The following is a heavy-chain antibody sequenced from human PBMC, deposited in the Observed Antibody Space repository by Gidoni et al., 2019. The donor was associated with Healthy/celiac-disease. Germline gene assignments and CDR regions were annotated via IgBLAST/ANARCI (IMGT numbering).Heavy chain of an antibody. CDR2: IYPVDSDT. Sequence: EVQLVQSGAEVKKPGESLKISCKGSGYSFTSYWIGWVRQMPGKGLEWMGIIYPVDSDTRYSPSFQGQVTISADKSSSTAYLQWSSLKASDTAMYYCARQRPGVVPAAIGASWFDPWGQGTLVTVSS. CDR1: GYSFTSYW. J-gene: IGHJ5*02. D-gene: IGHD2-2*02. CDR3: ARQRPGVVPAAIGASWFDP. V-gene: IGHV5-51*01.